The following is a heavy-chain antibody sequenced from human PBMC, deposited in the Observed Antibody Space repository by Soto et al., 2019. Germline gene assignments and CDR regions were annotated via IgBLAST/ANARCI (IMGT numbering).Heavy chain of an antibody. V-gene: IGHV4-4*02. Sequence: QVQLQESGPGLVKPSGTLSLTCAVSGGSISSTYWWSWVRQPPGKGLEWIGEIYVSGSTNYNPSLKSRVTISVDNSKNQYSLKLSSVTAADTAVYYCARYSNRFESWGQGTLVIVSS. CDR1: GGSISSTYW. CDR3: ARYSNRFES. CDR2: IYVSGST. D-gene: IGHD2-21*01. J-gene: IGHJ4*02.